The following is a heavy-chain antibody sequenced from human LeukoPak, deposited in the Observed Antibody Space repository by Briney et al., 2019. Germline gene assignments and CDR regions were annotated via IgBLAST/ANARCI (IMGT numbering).Heavy chain of an antibody. CDR2: IYYTGTT. D-gene: IGHD1-26*01. V-gene: IGHV4-39*01. Sequence: PSETLSLTCSVSGASITGGTYYWGWIRHPPGKGLEWIGRIYYTGTTSANPSLKSRVTISVDTSKNQLSLKLSSVTAADTAVYYCARRGGSGRAFDYWGQGTLVTVSS. J-gene: IGHJ4*02. CDR3: ARRGGSGRAFDY. CDR1: GASITGGTYY.